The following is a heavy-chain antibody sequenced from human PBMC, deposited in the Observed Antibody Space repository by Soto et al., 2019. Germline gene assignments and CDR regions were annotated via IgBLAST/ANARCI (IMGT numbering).Heavy chain of an antibody. Sequence: SETLSLTCPVSGGSISGYYWSWIRQPPGKGLEWIGNVYYSGGAKYNPSVKRRVSISVDTSKNQFSLNLSSVTAADTAVYYCTRDGDGRMTTNPYYYYGMDVWGPGITVTVSS. J-gene: IGHJ6*02. CDR1: GGSISGYY. CDR3: TRDGDGRMTTNPYYYYGMDV. D-gene: IGHD2-21*02. CDR2: VYYSGGA. V-gene: IGHV4-59*01.